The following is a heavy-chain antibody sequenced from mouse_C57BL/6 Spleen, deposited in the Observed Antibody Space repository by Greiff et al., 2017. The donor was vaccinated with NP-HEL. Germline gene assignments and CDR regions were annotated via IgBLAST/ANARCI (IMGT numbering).Heavy chain of an antibody. Sequence: EVKLVESGGGLVQPGGSMKLSCAASGFSFSDAWMDWVRQSPEKGLEWVAEIRNKANNHATYYAESVKGRFTISRDDSKSSVYLQMNSLRAEDTGIYYCTIYYDFAYAMDYWGQGTSVTVSS. CDR3: TIYYDFAYAMDY. J-gene: IGHJ4*01. CDR2: IRNKANNHAT. V-gene: IGHV6-6*01. CDR1: GFSFSDAW. D-gene: IGHD2-4*01.